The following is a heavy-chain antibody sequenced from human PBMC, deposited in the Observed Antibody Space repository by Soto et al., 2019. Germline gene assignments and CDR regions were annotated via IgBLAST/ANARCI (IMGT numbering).Heavy chain of an antibody. V-gene: IGHV5-10-1*01. J-gene: IGHJ6*02. D-gene: IGHD3-10*01. CDR2: IDPSDSYT. Sequence: PGESVKISCXGSGYSFTSYWISWVRQMPGKGLEWMGRIDPSDSYTNYSTSFQGHVTNSADKSISTAYRQWSSLKASETAMHYCARSLYGSGAYYYYYGMDVWGQGNTVPVSS. CDR1: GYSFTSYW. CDR3: ARSLYGSGAYYYYYGMDV.